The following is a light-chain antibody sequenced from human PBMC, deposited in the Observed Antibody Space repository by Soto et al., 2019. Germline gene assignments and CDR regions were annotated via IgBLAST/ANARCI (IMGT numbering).Light chain of an antibody. Sequence: EIVLTQSPGTLSLSPGERATLSCRASQTVSTNYLAWYQQKPGQAPRLLIYGASKRATGIPARFSGSGSGTDFTLTISSLEPEDFGVFYCQQRFDWPKITFGQGTRLEIK. V-gene: IGKV3-11*01. J-gene: IGKJ5*01. CDR3: QQRFDWPKIT. CDR1: QTVSTNY. CDR2: GAS.